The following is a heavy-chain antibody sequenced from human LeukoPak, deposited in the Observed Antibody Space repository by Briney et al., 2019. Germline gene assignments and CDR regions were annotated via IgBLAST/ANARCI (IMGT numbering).Heavy chain of an antibody. Sequence: GASVKVSCKDSGYTFTRYDINWVRQASGQGGEWMGWMKTKCGYRCYAQKFQGRFTITRNTSISTAYIELSSLISEDTAVYYCARARQYYDSSGYYYVFDYWGQGTLVTVSS. V-gene: IGHV1-8*01. CDR2: MKTKCGYR. CDR3: ARARQYYDSSGYYYVFDY. CDR1: GYTFTRYD. D-gene: IGHD3-22*01. J-gene: IGHJ4*02.